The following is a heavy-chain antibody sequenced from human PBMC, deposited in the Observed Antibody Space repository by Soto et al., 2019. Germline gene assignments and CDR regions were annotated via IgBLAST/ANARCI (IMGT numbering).Heavy chain of an antibody. J-gene: IGHJ6*03. CDR1: GFTFSRYG. CDR2: IWYDGSNK. V-gene: IGHV3-33*01. CDR3: ARDPTETNYYYYYMDV. D-gene: IGHD1-7*01. Sequence: QVQLVESGGGVVQPGRSLRLSCAASGFTFSRYGMHWVPQAPGKGLEWVAVIWYDGSNKYYEDFVKGRFTISRDNSKNTLYLQMNSLRAEDTAVYYCARDPTETNYYYYYMDVWGKGTTVTVSS.